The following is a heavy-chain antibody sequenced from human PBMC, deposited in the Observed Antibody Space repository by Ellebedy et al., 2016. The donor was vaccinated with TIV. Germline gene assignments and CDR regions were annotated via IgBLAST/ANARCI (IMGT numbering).Heavy chain of an antibody. J-gene: IGHJ4*02. Sequence: AASVKVSCKASGYTFTSYGISWARQAPGQGLEWMGWISAYNGNTNYAQKLQGRVTMTTDTSTSTAYMELRSLRSDDTAVYYCARVGYGWELRYFDYWGQGTLVTVSS. CDR3: ARVGYGWELRYFDY. CDR1: GYTFTSYG. D-gene: IGHD1-26*01. CDR2: ISAYNGNT. V-gene: IGHV1-18*01.